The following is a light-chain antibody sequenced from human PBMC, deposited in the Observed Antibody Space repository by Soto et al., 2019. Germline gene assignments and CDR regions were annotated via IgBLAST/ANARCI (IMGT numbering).Light chain of an antibody. V-gene: IGKV1-39*01. CDR1: QSISRS. J-gene: IGKJ2*01. CDR3: QQSYGSPMYS. CDR2: AAS. Sequence: DIQLTQSPSSLSASVGDRVTITCRASQSISRSLNWYQQKPGKAPKVLIDAASSLQSGVPLRFSGSGSGTDFTLTISSLQSEDFASYYCQQSYGSPMYSFGQGTKLEIK.